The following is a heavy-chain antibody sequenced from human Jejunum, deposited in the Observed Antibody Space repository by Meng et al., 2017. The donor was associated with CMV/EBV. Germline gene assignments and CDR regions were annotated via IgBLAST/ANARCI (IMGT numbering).Heavy chain of an antibody. Sequence: FTNYTMSWVRQVPGKGLEWVSSISTHSSYISYADSVKGRFTISRDNAKNSLYLQMDSLRAEDTAVYYCASGFCDSTTCYREFDYWGQGTLVTVSS. CDR3: ASGFCDSTTCYREFDY. V-gene: IGHV3-21*01. CDR2: ISTHSSYI. CDR1: FTNYT. J-gene: IGHJ4*02. D-gene: IGHD2-2*01.